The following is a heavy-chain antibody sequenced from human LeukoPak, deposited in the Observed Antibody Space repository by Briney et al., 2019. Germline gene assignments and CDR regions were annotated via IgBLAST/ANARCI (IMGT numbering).Heavy chain of an antibody. CDR2: INHSGST. D-gene: IGHD1-1*01. V-gene: IGHV4-34*01. CDR1: GGSFSGYY. J-gene: IGHJ4*02. Sequence: PSETLSLTCAVYGGSFSGYYWSWIRQPPGKGLEWIGEINHSGSTNYNPSLKSRVTISVDTSKNQFSLKLSSVTAADTAVYYCARGDDNDYWGQGTLVTVSS. CDR3: ARGDDNDY.